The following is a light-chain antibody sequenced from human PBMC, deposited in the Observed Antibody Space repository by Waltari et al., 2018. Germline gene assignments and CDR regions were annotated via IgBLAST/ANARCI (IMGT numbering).Light chain of an antibody. Sequence: HSVFYKYDNKKLLAWYQHKHGQPPKVLFYWATTRKSGAPDRFSASGSGTDFPLTSNKLQAEDVAVYYCQQYYRSRTFGQGTKVEIK. CDR3: QQYYRSRT. CDR2: WAT. CDR1: HSVFYKYDNKKL. J-gene: IGKJ1*01. V-gene: IGKV4-1*01.